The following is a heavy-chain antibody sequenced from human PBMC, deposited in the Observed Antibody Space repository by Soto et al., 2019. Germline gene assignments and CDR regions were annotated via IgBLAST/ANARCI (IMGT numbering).Heavy chain of an antibody. CDR2: INPNSGDT. D-gene: IGHD2-21*02. CDR3: ARGKLPAYCGGDCPDYYGMDV. CDR1: GYTFTGYY. V-gene: IGHV1-2*02. J-gene: IGHJ6*02. Sequence: ASVKVSCKASGYTFTGYYMHWVRQAPGQGLEWVGWINPNSGDTNYAQKFQGRVTMTRDTSISTAYMELSRLRSDDTAVYYCARGKLPAYCGGDCPDYYGMDVWGQGTTVTVSS.